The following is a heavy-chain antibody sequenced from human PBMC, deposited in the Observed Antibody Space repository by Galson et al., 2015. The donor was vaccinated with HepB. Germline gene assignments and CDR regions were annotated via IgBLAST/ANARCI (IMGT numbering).Heavy chain of an antibody. CDR3: ARLGISDMVVVAYGDYYDP. D-gene: IGHD2-15*01. J-gene: IGHJ5*02. CDR1: GFIFSNYW. CDR2: INQDESEK. V-gene: IGHV3-7*01. Sequence: SLRLSCAASGFIFSNYWMGWVRQTPGKGLEWVANINQDESEKYYVDSVKGRFTISRDNAKNSLLLQMNSLRAEDTAVYYCARLGISDMVVVAYGDYYDPWGQGTLVTVSS.